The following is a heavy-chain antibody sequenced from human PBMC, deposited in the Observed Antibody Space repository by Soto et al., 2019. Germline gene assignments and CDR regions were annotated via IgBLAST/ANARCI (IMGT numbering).Heavy chain of an antibody. CDR3: ARGPLVVLNYFES. J-gene: IGHJ4*02. CDR1: GGTFRNYP. V-gene: IGHV1-69*02. CDR2: IFPLTDIP. Sequence: QVQLVQSGTEVKKPGSSVKVSCKASGGTFRNYPINWVRQAPGQGLEWMGSIFPLTDIPDYAQNFQARLTISADNSTSTAYMELTRLPSADTAMYFCARGPLVVLNYFESCGQGTLVTVSS.